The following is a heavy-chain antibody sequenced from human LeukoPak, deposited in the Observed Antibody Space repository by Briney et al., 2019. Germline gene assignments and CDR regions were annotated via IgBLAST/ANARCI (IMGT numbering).Heavy chain of an antibody. Sequence: SQTLSLTCTVSGGSISSGSYYWSWIRQPAGNGLEWIGRIYTSGSTNYNPSLKSRVTISVDTSKNQFSLKLSSVTAADTAVYYCARGNPPPTVTIDYWGQGTLVTISS. CDR2: IYTSGST. J-gene: IGHJ4*02. CDR1: GGSISSGSYY. CDR3: ARGNPPPTVTIDY. D-gene: IGHD4-11*01. V-gene: IGHV4-61*02.